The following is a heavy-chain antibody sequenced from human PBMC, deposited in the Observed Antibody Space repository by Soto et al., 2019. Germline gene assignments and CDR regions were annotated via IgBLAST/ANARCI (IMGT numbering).Heavy chain of an antibody. CDR1: GGTSSDYA. V-gene: IGHV1-69*01. CDR2: IIPIFGTA. Sequence: QVLLVQSGTEVKKPGSSVKVSCQASGGTSSDYALTWVRQAPGQGLEWMGGIIPIFGTANYAQRFQGRVSITADESSSTAYMELSSLKSEDTAVYYCAGSCKYGSGTFDALDVWGHGTMVIVSS. J-gene: IGHJ3*01. D-gene: IGHD3-10*01. CDR3: AGSCKYGSGTFDALDV.